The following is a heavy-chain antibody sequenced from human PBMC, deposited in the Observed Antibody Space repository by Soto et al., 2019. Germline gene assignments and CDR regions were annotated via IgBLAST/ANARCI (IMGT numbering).Heavy chain of an antibody. CDR2: FYHSGNS. D-gene: IGHD5-18*01. CDR1: GGSIRSYY. Sequence: PXGTLWLPCSVSGGSIRSYYWSWIRQSPEKGLEWIGYFYHSGNSNYNPSLKSRVTISVDTSKNQLSLSLRSVTAADTAVYFCARISSVDPYGYVNGGLDVWGQGTTVTFSS. J-gene: IGHJ6*02. V-gene: IGHV4-59*01. CDR3: ARISSVDPYGYVNGGLDV.